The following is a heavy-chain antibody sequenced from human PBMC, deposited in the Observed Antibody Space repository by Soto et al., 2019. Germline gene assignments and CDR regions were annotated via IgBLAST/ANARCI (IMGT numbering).Heavy chain of an antibody. CDR1: GFTFDDYA. V-gene: IGHV3-9*01. Sequence: EVQLVESGGGLVQPGRSLRLSCAASGFTFDDYAMHWVRQAPGKGLEWVSGISWNSGSIGYADSVKGRFTISRDNAKNSLYLQMNSLRAEDTAMYFCARGPEDSDVPRWDYWGQGTLVTVSS. CDR3: ARGPEDSDVPRWDY. D-gene: IGHD1-26*01. J-gene: IGHJ4*02. CDR2: ISWNSGSI.